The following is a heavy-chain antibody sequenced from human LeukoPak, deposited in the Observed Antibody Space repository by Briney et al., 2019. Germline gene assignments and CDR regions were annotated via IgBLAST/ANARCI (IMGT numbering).Heavy chain of an antibody. CDR1: GFTFSSYS. Sequence: SGGSLRLSCAASGFTFSSYSMNWVRQAPGKGLEWVSYISSSSSTIYYADSVKGRFTISRDNAKNSLYLQMNSLRAEDTAVYYCARDRFVVVPAAPEGDAFDIWGQGTMVTVSS. J-gene: IGHJ3*02. D-gene: IGHD2-2*01. V-gene: IGHV3-48*01. CDR3: ARDRFVVVPAAPEGDAFDI. CDR2: ISSSSSTI.